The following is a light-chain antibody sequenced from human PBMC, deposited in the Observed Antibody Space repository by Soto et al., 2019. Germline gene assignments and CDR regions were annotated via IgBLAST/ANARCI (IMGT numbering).Light chain of an antibody. V-gene: IGKV1-33*01. Sequence: DIQMTQSPSSLSASVGDRVTITCQASQDITNHVHWYQQKPGKSPKLLIYDASNLQTGLTARFSGSGFGQDFVFIINHLRPEDFATSFCQHCHLLPWTFGQGTKVAIK. J-gene: IGKJ1*01. CDR1: QDITNH. CDR2: DAS. CDR3: QHCHLLPWT.